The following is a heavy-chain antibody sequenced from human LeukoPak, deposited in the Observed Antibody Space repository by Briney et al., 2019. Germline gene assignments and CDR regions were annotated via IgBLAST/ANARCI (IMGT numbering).Heavy chain of an antibody. Sequence: ASVKVSCTASGYTFTSYGISWLRQSPGQRLEWRGWISGYNGNTNYAQKLQGRVTMTTDTSTSTAYMELRSLRSDDTAAYYCARSSGYYPRYFDYWGQGTLVTVSS. V-gene: IGHV1-18*01. CDR3: ARSSGYYPRYFDY. D-gene: IGHD3-22*01. CDR1: GYTFTSYG. J-gene: IGHJ4*02. CDR2: ISGYNGNT.